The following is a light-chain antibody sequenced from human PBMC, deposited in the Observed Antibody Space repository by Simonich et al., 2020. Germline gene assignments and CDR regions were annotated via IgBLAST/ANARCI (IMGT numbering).Light chain of an antibody. J-gene: IGLJ2*01. CDR2: EGS. V-gene: IGLV2-23*01. CDR3: CSYAGSSTVV. Sequence: QSALTQPASVSGSPGQSITISCTGTSSDVGSYNLVSWYPQHPGKAPKPLIYEGSKRPSGVSNRFSGSNSGNTASLTISGLQAEDEADYYCCSYAGSSTVVFGGGTKLTVL. CDR1: SSDVGSYNL.